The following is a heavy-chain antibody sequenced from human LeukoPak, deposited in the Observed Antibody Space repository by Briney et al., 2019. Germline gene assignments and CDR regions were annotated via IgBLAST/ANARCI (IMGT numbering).Heavy chain of an antibody. V-gene: IGHV4-59*01. D-gene: IGHD3-9*01. CDR3: ARETGNYYFDY. Sequence: KTSETLSLTCTVSGGSISSYYWSWTRQPPGKGLEWIGYIYYSGTTNYNPSLKSRVTLSVDTSKSQFSLKLSSVTAADTAVFYCARETGNYYFDYWGQGTLVTVSS. J-gene: IGHJ4*02. CDR2: IYYSGTT. CDR1: GGSISSYY.